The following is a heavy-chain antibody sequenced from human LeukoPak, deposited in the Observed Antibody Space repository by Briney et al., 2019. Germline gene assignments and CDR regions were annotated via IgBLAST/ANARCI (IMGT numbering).Heavy chain of an antibody. V-gene: IGHV3-48*01. CDR1: GLTFTNS. CDR3: ATVASATYRPGYFDY. D-gene: IGHD2-2*02. CDR2: ISSSSSTI. J-gene: IGHJ4*02. Sequence: GGSLRLSCAASGLTFTNSMNWVRQAPGKGLEWVSYISSSSSTIYYADSVKGRFTISRDNAKNSLYLQMNSLRAEDTAVYYCATVASATYRPGYFDYLGQGTLVTVSS.